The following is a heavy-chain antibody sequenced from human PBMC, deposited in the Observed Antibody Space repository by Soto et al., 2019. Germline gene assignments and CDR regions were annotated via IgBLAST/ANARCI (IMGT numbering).Heavy chain of an antibody. D-gene: IGHD3-3*01. CDR3: ARWYYDFWSGYPSSPYYYYYMDV. Sequence: SETLSLTCYVSGGSVSSFCWTWIRQSPGKGLESIAYVCSSGSTNYNPSLKSRVAISLDTSKNQFSLKLSSVTAADTAVYYCARWYYDFWSGYPSSPYYYYYMDVWGKGTTVTVSS. J-gene: IGHJ6*03. CDR2: VCSSGST. CDR1: GGSVSSFC. V-gene: IGHV4-4*08.